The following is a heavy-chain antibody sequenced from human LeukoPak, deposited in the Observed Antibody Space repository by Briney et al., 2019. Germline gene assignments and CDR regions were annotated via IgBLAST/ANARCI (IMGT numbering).Heavy chain of an antibody. D-gene: IGHD3-22*01. CDR1: GGSISSGSYY. CDR2: IYTSGST. V-gene: IGHV4-61*02. J-gene: IGHJ5*02. Sequence: SETLSLTCTVSGGSISSGSYYWSWIRQPAGKGLEWIGRIYTSGSTNYNPSLKSRVTISVDTSKNQFSLKLSSVTAADTAVYYCARAVITMIVPSGDWFDPWGQGTLDTVSS. CDR3: ARAVITMIVPSGDWFDP.